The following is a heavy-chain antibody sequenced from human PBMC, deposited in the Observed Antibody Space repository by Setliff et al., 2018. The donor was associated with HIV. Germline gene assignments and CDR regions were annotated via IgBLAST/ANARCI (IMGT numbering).Heavy chain of an antibody. D-gene: IGHD2-15*01. CDR1: GGSFSDYY. Sequence: ASETLSLTCALYGGSFSDYYWSWIRQPPGMGLEWIGEVNRGRRTNYNSSLKSRVTISVDTSRNQFSLNLSSVTAADTAVYYCARFPLLHKNAFDIWGQGTMVTVSS. J-gene: IGHJ3*02. CDR2: VNRGRRT. V-gene: IGHV4-34*01. CDR3: ARFPLLHKNAFDI.